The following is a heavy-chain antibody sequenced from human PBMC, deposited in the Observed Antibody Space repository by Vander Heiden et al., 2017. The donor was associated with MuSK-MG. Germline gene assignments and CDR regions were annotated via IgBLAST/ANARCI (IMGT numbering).Heavy chain of an antibody. V-gene: IGHV3-23*01. Sequence: EVQLLESGGGLVQPGGSLRLPCAASGFTFSSYAMSWVRQAPGKGLEWVSAISGSGGSTYYADSVKGRFTISRDNSKNTLYLQMNSLRAEDTAVYYCAKDGLNYGVEDYWGQGTLVTVSS. CDR2: ISGSGGST. CDR1: GFTFSSYA. J-gene: IGHJ4*02. CDR3: AKDGLNYGVEDY. D-gene: IGHD4-17*01.